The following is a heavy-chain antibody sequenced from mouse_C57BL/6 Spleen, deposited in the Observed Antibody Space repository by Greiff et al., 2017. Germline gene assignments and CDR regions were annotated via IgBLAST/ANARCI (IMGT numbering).Heavy chain of an antibody. V-gene: IGHV14-2*01. CDR1: GYTIKGYY. Sequence: VQLQQSGAELVKPGASVKLSCTASGYTIKGYYMHWVKQRTEQGLEWIGRIYPEDGETKYAPKFKGKATVTAYTSSNSAYLQLSSLTSEDTDVYYCAREGNYASWFAYWGQGTLVTVSA. CDR3: AREGNYASWFAY. CDR2: IYPEDGET. J-gene: IGHJ3*01. D-gene: IGHD1-1*01.